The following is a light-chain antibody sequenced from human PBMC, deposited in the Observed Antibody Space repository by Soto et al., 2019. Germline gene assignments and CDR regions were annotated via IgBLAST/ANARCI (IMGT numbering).Light chain of an antibody. Sequence: IQMTQSPSTLSASVGDRVTITCRASESIISWLAWYQQKPGKAPNLLIYKASTLESGVPSRFSGSGSGTEFSLTISSLQPDDFATYYCQQYQRFSTFGQGTKVEIK. CDR3: QQYQRFST. CDR2: KAS. V-gene: IGKV1-5*03. J-gene: IGKJ1*01. CDR1: ESIISW.